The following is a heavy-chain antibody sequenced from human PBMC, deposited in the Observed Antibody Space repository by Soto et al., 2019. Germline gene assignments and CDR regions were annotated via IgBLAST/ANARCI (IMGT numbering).Heavy chain of an antibody. V-gene: IGHV3-53*02. CDR3: ARGSTDSYPGSRIFDF. CDR2: TDNGGDT. J-gene: IGHJ4*02. D-gene: IGHD3-10*01. CDR1: GFTVSSNY. Sequence: EVQLVETGGGLIQPGGSLRLSCAVSGFTVSSNYMSWVRQAPGKGLEWVSTITDNGGDTKSADSVRGRFTISRDNSKNTLYLQMSSLRAEDSAVYYCARGSTDSYPGSRIFDFWGRGTLDTVSS.